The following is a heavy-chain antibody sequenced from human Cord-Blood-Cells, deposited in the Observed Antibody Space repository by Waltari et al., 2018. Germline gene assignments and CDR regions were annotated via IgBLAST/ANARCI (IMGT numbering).Heavy chain of an antibody. V-gene: IGHV1-69*01. CDR1: GGTFSSYA. CDR2: IIPIFGTA. CDR3: ARGLYCSGGSCYGRWFGP. Sequence: QVQLVQSGAEVKKPGSSVKVSCKASGGTFSSYAISWVRQAPGQGLEWMGGIIPIFGTANYAQKFQGRGTITADESTSTADMELGSLRFEDTAVYDCARGLYCSGGSCYGRWFGPWGQGTLVTVSS. J-gene: IGHJ5*02. D-gene: IGHD2-15*01.